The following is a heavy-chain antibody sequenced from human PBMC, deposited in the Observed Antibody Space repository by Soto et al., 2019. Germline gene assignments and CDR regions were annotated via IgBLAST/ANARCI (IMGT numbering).Heavy chain of an antibody. CDR3: ATGRTIYYYYGMDV. CDR1: GYTLTELS. J-gene: IGHJ6*02. CDR2: FVLEDVET. D-gene: IGHD1-1*01. V-gene: IGHV1-24*01. Sequence: ASVKVSCKVSGYTLTELSMHWVRQAPGKGLEWMGGFVLEDVETFYAHKFQGRVTITEVTFTDTAYMELSSLSSEDTAVYYCATGRTIYYYYGMDVWGQGTTVTVSS.